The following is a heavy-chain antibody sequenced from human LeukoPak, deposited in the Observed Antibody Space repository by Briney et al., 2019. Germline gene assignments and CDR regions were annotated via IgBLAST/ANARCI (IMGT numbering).Heavy chain of an antibody. Sequence: SCKASGFTFSSYGMHWVRQAPGKGLEWVAFIRYDGSNKYYADSVKGRFTISRDNSKNTLYLQMNSLRAEDTAVYYCAKDRGVNLAAAMYYFDYWGQGTLVTVSS. CDR2: IRYDGSNK. CDR1: GFTFSSYG. J-gene: IGHJ4*02. V-gene: IGHV3-30*02. CDR3: AKDRGVNLAAAMYYFDY. D-gene: IGHD6-13*01.